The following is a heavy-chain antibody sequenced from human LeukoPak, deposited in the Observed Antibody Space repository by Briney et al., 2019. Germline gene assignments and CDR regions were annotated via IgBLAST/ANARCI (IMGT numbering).Heavy chain of an antibody. D-gene: IGHD6-19*01. CDR2: ISWSSGSI. CDR1: GFTFDDYA. V-gene: IGHV3-9*01. Sequence: GGSLRLSCAASGFTFDDYAMHWVRQAPGKGLEWVSGISWSSGSIGYADSVKGRFTISSDNAKNSLYLQMNSLRAEDTALYYCAKGLPLIAVAASDAFDIWGQGTMVTVSS. J-gene: IGHJ3*02. CDR3: AKGLPLIAVAASDAFDI.